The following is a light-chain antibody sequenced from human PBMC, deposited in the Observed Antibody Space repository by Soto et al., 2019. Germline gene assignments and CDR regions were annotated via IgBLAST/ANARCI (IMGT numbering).Light chain of an antibody. CDR1: QSVSSNY. CDR3: QQYGDLPWT. Sequence: ALTQSPGPLSSSPGERATLSCRASQSVSSNYLAWYQQKPGQAPRLLIYGASSRATGIPDRFSGSGSGTDFTLTIDRLESEDFAVYFCQQYGDLPWTFGQGTKVEN. J-gene: IGKJ1*01. V-gene: IGKV3-20*01. CDR2: GAS.